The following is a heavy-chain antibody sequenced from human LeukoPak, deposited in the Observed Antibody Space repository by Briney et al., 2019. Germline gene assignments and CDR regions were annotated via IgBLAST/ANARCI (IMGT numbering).Heavy chain of an antibody. Sequence: SETLSLTCTVSGGSISSYYWSWIRQPPGKGLEWIGYIYYSGSTNYNPSLKSRVTISVDTSKNQCSRKLSSVTAADTAVYYCARAVQWLGVFDGWGQGTLVTVSS. CDR1: GGSISSYY. J-gene: IGHJ5*02. V-gene: IGHV4-59*01. CDR3: ARAVQWLGVFDG. CDR2: IYYSGST. D-gene: IGHD6-19*01.